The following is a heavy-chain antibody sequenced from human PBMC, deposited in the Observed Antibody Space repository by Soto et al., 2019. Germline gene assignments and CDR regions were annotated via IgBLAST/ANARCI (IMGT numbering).Heavy chain of an antibody. V-gene: IGHV5-10-1*01. CDR3: ARSPPPVNYDFWSGYSAPYYYCGMDV. J-gene: IGHJ6*02. CDR1: GYSFTSYW. Sequence: PGESLKISCKGSGYSFTSYWISWVRQMPGKGLEWMGRIDPSDSYTNYSPSFQGHVTISADKSISTAYLQWSSLKASDTAMYYCARSPPPVNYDFWSGYSAPYYYCGMDVWGQGTTVTVSS. CDR2: IDPSDSYT. D-gene: IGHD3-3*01.